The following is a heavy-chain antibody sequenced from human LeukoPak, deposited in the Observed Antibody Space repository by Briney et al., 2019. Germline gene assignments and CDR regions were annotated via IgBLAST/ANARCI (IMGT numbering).Heavy chain of an antibody. D-gene: IGHD4-17*01. CDR1: GFSFSEHY. V-gene: IGHV3-11*01. J-gene: IGHJ4*02. CDR3: ARDDPSNDYGDFDY. Sequence: GGSLRLSCAASGFSFSEHYMAWIRQAPGKGLQWLGYISSRRYSTYSAESVKGRITISRDNAKNSVHLQMSSLTVDDTAVYYCARDDPSNDYGDFDYWGQGTLVTVSS. CDR2: ISSRRYST.